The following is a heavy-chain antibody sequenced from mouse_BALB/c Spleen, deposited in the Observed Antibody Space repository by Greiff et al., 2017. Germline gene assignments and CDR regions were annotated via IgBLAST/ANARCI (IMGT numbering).Heavy chain of an antibody. Sequence: EVQLVESGGGLVQPGGSRKLPCAASGFTFSSFGMHWVRQAPEKGLEWVAYISSGSSTIYYADTVKGRFTISRDNPKNTLFLQMTSLRSEDTAMYYCARSGVITTWFAYWGQGTLVTVSA. CDR3: ARSGVITTWFAY. J-gene: IGHJ3*01. CDR1: GFTFSSFG. V-gene: IGHV5-17*02. D-gene: IGHD2-4*01. CDR2: ISSGSSTI.